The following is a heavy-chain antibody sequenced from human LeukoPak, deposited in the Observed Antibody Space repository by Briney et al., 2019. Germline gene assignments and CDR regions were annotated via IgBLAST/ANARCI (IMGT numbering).Heavy chain of an antibody. CDR3: AREDCTIGAVCSSLLDH. D-gene: IGHD2-8*01. V-gene: IGHV3-74*01. J-gene: IGHJ4*02. Sequence: PPGGSLRLSCAASGLTFSSDWMHWVRQVPGKGLVWVSRINSDASTINYADSVKGRFTISSDNAKNTLYLQMNNLRAEDTAVYYCAREDCTIGAVCSSLLDHWGRGTLVTVSS. CDR2: INSDASTI. CDR1: GLTFSSDW.